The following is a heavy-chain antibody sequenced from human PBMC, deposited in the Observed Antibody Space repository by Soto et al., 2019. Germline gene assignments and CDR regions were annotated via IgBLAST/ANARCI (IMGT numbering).Heavy chain of an antibody. V-gene: IGHV1-69*13. D-gene: IGHD2-2*01. J-gene: IGHJ6*02. CDR3: ARVKNSLGYCSSTSCYGDYYGMDV. Sequence: SVKVSCKASGGTFSSYAISWVRQAPGQGLEWMGGIIPIFGTANYAQKFQGRVTITADESTSTAYMELSSLRSEDTAVYYCARVKNSLGYCSSTSCYGDYYGMDVWG. CDR2: IIPIFGTA. CDR1: GGTFSSYA.